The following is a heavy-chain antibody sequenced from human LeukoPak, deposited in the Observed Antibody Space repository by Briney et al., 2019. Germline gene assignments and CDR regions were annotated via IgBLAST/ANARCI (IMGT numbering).Heavy chain of an antibody. Sequence: GGSLRLSCVASGFTFSYYGMNWVRQAPGEGPEWVSSISSSGTNIYYTESVKGRFTISRDNAKNSVHLQMNSLRPEDTAVYYCARGGTYGDYGGYWGQGTLVTVSS. V-gene: IGHV3-21*06. CDR2: ISSSGTNI. D-gene: IGHD4-17*01. CDR3: ARGGTYGDYGGY. CDR1: GFTFSYYG. J-gene: IGHJ4*02.